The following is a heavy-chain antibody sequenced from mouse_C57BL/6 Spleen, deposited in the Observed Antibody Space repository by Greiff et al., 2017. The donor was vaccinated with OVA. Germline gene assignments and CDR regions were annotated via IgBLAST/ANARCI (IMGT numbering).Heavy chain of an antibody. J-gene: IGHJ2*01. CDR2: IYPGSGST. CDR3: ARGYYGSSYYFDY. D-gene: IGHD1-1*01. V-gene: IGHV1-55*01. CDR1: GYTFTSYW. Sequence: QVQLKQPGAELVKPGASVKMSCKASGYTFTSYWITWVKQRPGQGLEWIGDIYPGSGSTNYNEKFKSKATLTVDTSSSTAYMQLSSLTSEDSAVNYGARGYYGSSYYFDYWGQGTTLTVSS.